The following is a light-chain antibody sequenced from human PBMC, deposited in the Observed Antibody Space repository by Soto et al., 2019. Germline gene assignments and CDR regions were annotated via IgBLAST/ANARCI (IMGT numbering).Light chain of an antibody. CDR1: QDIDIW. CDR3: QQYNLYSWT. J-gene: IGKJ1*01. V-gene: IGKV1-5*03. Sequence: DIQMTQPPPTLYASIGDRVTITSRASQDIDIWLARYQQKPGKAPKFWISRSHILESGVPSSFSGRRSGKEFTLTISSQQPDRCATYYCQQYNLYSWTFGQGTKVEI. CDR2: RSH.